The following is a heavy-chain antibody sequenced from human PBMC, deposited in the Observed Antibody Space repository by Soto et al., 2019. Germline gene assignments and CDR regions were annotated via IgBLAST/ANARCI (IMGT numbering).Heavy chain of an antibody. CDR2: ISYSGST. V-gene: IGHV4-59*06. CDR1: GGSISSYY. Sequence: PSETLSLTCTVSGGSISSYYWSWIRQPPGKGLEWVGYISYSGSTYYNPSLKSRISMSSDTSKNQFSLKLNSVTAADTAVYYCARANYGQWLDFWGQGTLVTVSS. D-gene: IGHD6-19*01. CDR3: ARANYGQWLDF. J-gene: IGHJ4*02.